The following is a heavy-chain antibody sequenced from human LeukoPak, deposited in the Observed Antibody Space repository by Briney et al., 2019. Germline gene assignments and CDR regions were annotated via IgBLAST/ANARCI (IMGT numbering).Heavy chain of an antibody. J-gene: IGHJ6*02. CDR1: GFTFSSYA. V-gene: IGHV3-23*01. D-gene: IGHD6-19*01. Sequence: LSGGSLRLSCAASGFTFSSYAMSWVRQAPGRGLEWVSAISGSGGSTYYADSAKGRFTISRDNSKNTLYLQMNSLRAEDTAVYYCASQSVAGWIYYYYYGMDVWGQGTTVTVSS. CDR3: ASQSVAGWIYYYYYGMDV. CDR2: ISGSGGST.